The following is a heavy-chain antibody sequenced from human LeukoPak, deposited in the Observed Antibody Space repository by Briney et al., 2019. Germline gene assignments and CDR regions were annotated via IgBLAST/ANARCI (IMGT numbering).Heavy chain of an antibody. V-gene: IGHV1-18*01. Sequence: ASVKVSCKSSGYTFTSYGISWVRQAPGQGLEWMGWTSTYNGNTNYAQKLQGRVTMTTDTSTSTAYMELRSLRSDDTAVYYCARGDETDVAAAGTVDSWGQGTLVTVSS. CDR3: ARGDETDVAAAGTVDS. D-gene: IGHD6-13*01. CDR1: GYTFTSYG. CDR2: TSTYNGNT. J-gene: IGHJ4*02.